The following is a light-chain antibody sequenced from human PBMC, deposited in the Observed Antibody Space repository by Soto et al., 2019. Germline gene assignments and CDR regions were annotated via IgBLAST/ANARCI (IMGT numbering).Light chain of an antibody. V-gene: IGKV3-20*01. Sequence: EIVLTQSPGTPSLSPGERATLSCRASQSVTSNYLAWYQQKPGQAPRLLISGASSRATGIPDRFSGSGSGTDFILTISRLEPEDFAVYYCQQYGSSPITFGQGTRLEIQ. CDR1: QSVTSNY. CDR3: QQYGSSPIT. J-gene: IGKJ5*01. CDR2: GAS.